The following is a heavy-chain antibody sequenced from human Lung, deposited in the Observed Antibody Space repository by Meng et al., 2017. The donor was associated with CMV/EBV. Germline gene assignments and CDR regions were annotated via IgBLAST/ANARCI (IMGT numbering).Heavy chain of an antibody. CDR1: GYKFTAHY. J-gene: IGHJ6*02. Sequence: SVNVSXKASGYKFTAHYIHWVRQAAGHGLESMGWSNPKSGGTNYAQKFQGRITMTGDTSITTAYMELSRLRSDDMAVYHCARVKRYCTGGTCSSTGYYGMDVWGQGTTVTVSS. CDR3: ARVKRYCTGGTCSSTGYYGMDV. D-gene: IGHD2-15*01. CDR2: SNPKSGGT. V-gene: IGHV1-2*02.